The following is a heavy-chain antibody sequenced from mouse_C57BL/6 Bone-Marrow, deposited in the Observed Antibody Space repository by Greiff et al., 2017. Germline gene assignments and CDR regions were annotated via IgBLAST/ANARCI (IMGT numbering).Heavy chain of an antibody. CDR3: ARGYYDRGYAMDY. D-gene: IGHD2-4*01. J-gene: IGHJ4*01. CDR2: ISDGGSYT. V-gene: IGHV5-4*01. Sequence: EVQLVESGGGLVKPGGSLKLSCAASGFTFSSYAMSWVRQTPEKRLEWVATISDGGSYTYYPDNVKGRFTISRANAKNNLYLQMSHLKSEDTAMYYCARGYYDRGYAMDYWGQGTSVTVSS. CDR1: GFTFSSYA.